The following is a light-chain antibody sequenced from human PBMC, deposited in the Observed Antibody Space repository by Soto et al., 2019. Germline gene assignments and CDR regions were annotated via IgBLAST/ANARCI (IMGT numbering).Light chain of an antibody. CDR2: GAS. J-gene: IGKJ1*01. Sequence: PGERATLSCRASQSVTGTYLAWYQQKPGQAPRLLVYGASRRATDIPDRFSGSGSGTDFTLTISRLEPEDFAVYYCQHYGSSLWTFGQGTKVEIK. V-gene: IGKV3-20*01. CDR1: QSVTGTY. CDR3: QHYGSSLWT.